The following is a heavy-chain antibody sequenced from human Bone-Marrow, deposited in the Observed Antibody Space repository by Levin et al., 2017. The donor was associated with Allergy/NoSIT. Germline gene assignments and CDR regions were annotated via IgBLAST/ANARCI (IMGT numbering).Heavy chain of an antibody. V-gene: IGHV3-23*01. CDR1: GFTFSNYL. CDR3: AKDSTSSTKLYNIGH. D-gene: IGHD2-2*01. J-gene: IGHJ4*02. CDR2: ISGSGIST. Sequence: GESLKISCAVSGFTFSNYLMSWVRQAPGKGLEWVSAISGSGISTYYADSVRGRFTISRDNSKNTLHLQMNSLRAEDTAVYYCAKDSTSSTKLYNIGHWGQGALVTDSS.